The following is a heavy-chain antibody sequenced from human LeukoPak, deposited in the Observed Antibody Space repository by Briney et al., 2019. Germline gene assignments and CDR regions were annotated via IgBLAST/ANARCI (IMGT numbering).Heavy chain of an antibody. CDR1: GGSISSGGYY. J-gene: IGHJ1*01. Sequence: SETLSLTCTVSGGSISSGGYYWTWIRQPPGKGLEWIGYMSQTGSTYYNPSLKSRVTISVDTSKSQFSLKLSSVTAADTAVYYCAGGGYYYDSSGYYYPGYFQHWGQGTLVTVSS. V-gene: IGHV4-30-2*02. CDR3: AGGGYYYDSSGYYYPGYFQH. CDR2: MSQTGST. D-gene: IGHD3-22*01.